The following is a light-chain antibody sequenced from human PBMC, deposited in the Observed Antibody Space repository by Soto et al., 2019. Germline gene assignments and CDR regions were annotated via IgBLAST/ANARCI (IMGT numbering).Light chain of an antibody. CDR3: HQYGSSPGT. J-gene: IGKJ1*01. CDR2: GAS. CDR1: QSVTSNY. Sequence: VLTHSPGTLSLSPGERATLSFSASQSVTSNYLAWYQQKPGQAPSLLFFGASIRATGIPDRFSGSGSGTDFTLTISRLEPEDFAVYYCHQYGSSPGTFGQGTKVDI. V-gene: IGKV3-20*01.